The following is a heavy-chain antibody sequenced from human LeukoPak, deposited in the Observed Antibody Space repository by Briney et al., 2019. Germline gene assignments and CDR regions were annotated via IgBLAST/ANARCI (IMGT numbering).Heavy chain of an antibody. CDR1: GGSISTSNYY. Sequence: SETLSLTCTVSGGSISTSNYYWDWIRQPPGKGLEWIGSIYYSGTTYYNPSLKSRVTISVDRSKNQFSLKLSSVTAADTAVYYCARGYGDYVLGAFDIWGQGTMVTVSS. V-gene: IGHV4-39*07. CDR3: ARGYGDYVLGAFDI. D-gene: IGHD4-17*01. J-gene: IGHJ3*02. CDR2: IYYSGTT.